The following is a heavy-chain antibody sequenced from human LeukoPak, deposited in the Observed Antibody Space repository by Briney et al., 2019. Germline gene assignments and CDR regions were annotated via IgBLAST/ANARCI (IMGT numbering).Heavy chain of an antibody. CDR3: AREGDYCTNGVCHFDY. D-gene: IGHD2-8*01. J-gene: IGHJ4*02. CDR2: INHSGST. Sequence: PPETLSLTCAVYGGSFSGYYWSWIRQPPGKGLERIGEINHSGSTNYNPSLKSRVTISVDTSKNQFSLKLSSVTAADTAVYYCAREGDYCTNGVCHFDYWGQGTLVTVSS. CDR1: GGSFSGYY. V-gene: IGHV4-34*01.